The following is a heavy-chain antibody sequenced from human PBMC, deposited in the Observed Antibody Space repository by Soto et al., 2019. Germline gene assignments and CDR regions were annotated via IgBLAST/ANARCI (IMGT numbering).Heavy chain of an antibody. J-gene: IGHJ6*02. CDR2: IYPGDSDT. Sequence: VESLKISCKGSGYSCTSYWIGWVRQMPGKGLEWMGIIYPGDSDTRYSPSFQGQVTISADKSISTAYLQWSSLKASDTAMYYCARTSAAGKYYYGMDVWGQGTTVTVSS. D-gene: IGHD6-13*01. V-gene: IGHV5-51*01. CDR3: ARTSAAGKYYYGMDV. CDR1: GYSCTSYW.